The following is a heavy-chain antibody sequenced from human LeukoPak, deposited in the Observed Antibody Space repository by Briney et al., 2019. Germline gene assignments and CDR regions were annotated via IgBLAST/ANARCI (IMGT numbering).Heavy chain of an antibody. Sequence: GGSLRLSCIASGFRLSNYNMNWVRQAPGKGLEWVSCISSSSSYIFYGDSVKGRFTISRDNTKNLLFLEMNNLRGDDTAIYYCVRESRPGGAMGLYHNLDYWGQGTLGAVSS. CDR3: VRESRPGGAMGLYHNLDY. CDR2: ISSSSSYI. CDR1: GFRLSNYN. D-gene: IGHD1-1*01. J-gene: IGHJ4*02. V-gene: IGHV3-21*01.